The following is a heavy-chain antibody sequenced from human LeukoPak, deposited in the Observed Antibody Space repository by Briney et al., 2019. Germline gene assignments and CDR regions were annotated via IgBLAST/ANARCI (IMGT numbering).Heavy chain of an antibody. CDR2: ISNSGGST. CDR3: ARGGIRSVSGDIVVVPAAPYYFDY. Sequence: GGSLRLSCAASGFTFITYAMTWVRQAPGKGLEWVSSISNSGGSTYYADSVRGRFTISRDNAKNSLYLQMNSLRAEDTAVYYCARGGIRSVSGDIVVVPAAPYYFDYWGQGTLVTVSS. J-gene: IGHJ4*02. D-gene: IGHD2-2*01. CDR1: GFTFITYA. V-gene: IGHV3-23*01.